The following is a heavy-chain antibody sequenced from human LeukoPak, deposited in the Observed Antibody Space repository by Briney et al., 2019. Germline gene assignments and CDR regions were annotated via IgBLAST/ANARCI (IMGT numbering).Heavy chain of an antibody. CDR1: GFTFSSYW. V-gene: IGHV3-7*01. D-gene: IGHD4-11*01. CDR2: IKQDGSEK. J-gene: IGHJ3*02. Sequence: PGGSLRLSCAASGFTFSSYWMSWVRQAPGKGLEWVANIKQDGSEKYYVDSVKGRFTISRENAKNSLYLQMNSLRAEDTAVYYCARGDSSYDRHDAFDIWGEGTMVTVSS. CDR3: ARGDSSYDRHDAFDI.